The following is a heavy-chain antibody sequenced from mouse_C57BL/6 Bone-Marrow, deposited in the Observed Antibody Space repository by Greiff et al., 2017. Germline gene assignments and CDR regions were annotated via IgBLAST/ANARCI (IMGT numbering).Heavy chain of an antibody. V-gene: IGHV5-12*01. CDR1: GFTFSDYY. CDR2: ISNGGGST. J-gene: IGHJ4*01. Sequence: EVQLVESGGGLVQPGGSLKLSCAASGFTFSDYYMYWVRQTPEKRLEWVAYISNGGGSTYYPDTVKGRFTISRDNAKNTLYLQMSRLKSEDTAMDYCARHDYVGAMDYWGQGTSVTVSA. CDR3: ARHDYVGAMDY. D-gene: IGHD2-4*01.